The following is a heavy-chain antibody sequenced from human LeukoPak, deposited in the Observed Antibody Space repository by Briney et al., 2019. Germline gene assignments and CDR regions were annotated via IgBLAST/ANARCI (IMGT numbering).Heavy chain of an antibody. CDR3: AKHGITVATHFEY. J-gene: IGHJ4*02. D-gene: IGHD4-23*01. CDR1: GFTFSSYA. CDR2: ISGSGGRT. V-gene: IGHV3-23*01. Sequence: GGSLRLSCAASGFTFSSYAMSWVRQAPGKGLEWVSGISGSGGRTYYADAVKGRFTISRDNSKNTLYLQMNSLRAEDTAVYYCAKHGITVATHFEYWGQGTLVTVSS.